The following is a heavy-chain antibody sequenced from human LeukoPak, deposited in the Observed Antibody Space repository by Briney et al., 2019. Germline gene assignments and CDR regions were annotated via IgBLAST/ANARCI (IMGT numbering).Heavy chain of an antibody. V-gene: IGHV1-2*02. CDR1: GYTCTGYY. CDR2: INPNSGGA. J-gene: IGHJ4*02. Sequence: ASVKVSCKASGYTCTGYYMHWVRQAPGQGLEWMGWINPNSGGANYAQKFQCRVTMTNDTSINTAYMELSRLRSGDSAIYYCARGGKSELGTCDFWGQGTLVTVSS. CDR3: ARGGKSELGTCDF. D-gene: IGHD7-27*01.